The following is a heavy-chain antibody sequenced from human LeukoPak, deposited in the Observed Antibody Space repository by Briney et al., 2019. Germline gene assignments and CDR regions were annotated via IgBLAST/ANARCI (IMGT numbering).Heavy chain of an antibody. CDR1: GFTFRNYE. V-gene: IGHV3-48*03. Sequence: GGSLRLSCAASGFTFRNYEMNWVRQAPGKGLEWLSHISVSGDDICYADSVRGRFTISRDNGKSSLYLQMNSLRAEDTATYYCVRESLGFDYWGHGILVSVSS. D-gene: IGHD7-27*01. CDR3: VRESLGFDY. CDR2: ISVSGDDI. J-gene: IGHJ4*01.